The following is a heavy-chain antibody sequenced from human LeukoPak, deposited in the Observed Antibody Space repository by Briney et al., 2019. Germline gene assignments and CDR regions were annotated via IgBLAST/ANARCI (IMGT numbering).Heavy chain of an antibody. J-gene: IGHJ6*03. CDR1: GGTFSSYA. CDR2: IIPIFGTA. Sequence: SVKVSCKASGGTFSSYAISWVRQAPGQGLEWMGGIIPIFGTANYAQKVQGRVTITGDEATSTAYMELSSLRSEDTAVYYCARDRNVPYYYYYMDVWGKGTTVTVSS. D-gene: IGHD1-1*01. CDR3: ARDRNVPYYYYYMDV. V-gene: IGHV1-69*01.